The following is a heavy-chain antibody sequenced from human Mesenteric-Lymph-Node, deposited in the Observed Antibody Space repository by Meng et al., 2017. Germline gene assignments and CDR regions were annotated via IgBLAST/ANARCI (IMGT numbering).Heavy chain of an antibody. D-gene: IGHD2/OR15-2a*01. Sequence: KASVTLSRTSSVYAVTFRGNHWRWLRPLQRNEWEGIRDISNSGRKNSHPSLKSRVTISVNTSKKPFSLKLSFVTAAEAAVYYCASGFLSFVRVFDYWGQGTLVTVSS. CDR2: ISNSGRK. V-gene: IGHV4-34*01. CDR3: ASGFLSFVRVFDY. J-gene: IGHJ4*02. CDR1: AVTFRGNH.